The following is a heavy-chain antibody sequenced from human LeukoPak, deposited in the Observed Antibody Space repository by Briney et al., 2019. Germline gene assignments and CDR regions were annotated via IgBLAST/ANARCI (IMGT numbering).Heavy chain of an antibody. Sequence: PGESLRLSCVASGFTFSMYWMTWFRQAPGKGLEWVANMKQDGSQKNYVDSVKGRFTISRDNAKNSLYLQMNSLRAEDMALYYCAKGVYSSGRDDAFDIWGQGTMVIVSS. V-gene: IGHV3-7*03. D-gene: IGHD6-19*01. CDR2: MKQDGSQK. J-gene: IGHJ3*02. CDR3: AKGVYSSGRDDAFDI. CDR1: GFTFSMYW.